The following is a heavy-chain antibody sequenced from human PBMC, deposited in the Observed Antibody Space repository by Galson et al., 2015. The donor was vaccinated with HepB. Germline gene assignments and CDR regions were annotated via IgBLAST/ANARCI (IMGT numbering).Heavy chain of an antibody. CDR2: VSGYDGSA. V-gene: IGHV1-18*01. CDR1: GYDFNKYG. J-gene: IGHJ6*02. CDR3: ARDSRLELQLNNYYSYGMDV. Sequence: SVKVSCKASGYDFNKYGLSWVRQAPGQGLEWMGWVSGYDGSANYAPKFQGRVTMTTQTSTGTAFMEMRSLRSDDTAVYYCARDSRLELQLNNYYSYGMDVWGRGTAVGVS. D-gene: IGHD1-7*01.